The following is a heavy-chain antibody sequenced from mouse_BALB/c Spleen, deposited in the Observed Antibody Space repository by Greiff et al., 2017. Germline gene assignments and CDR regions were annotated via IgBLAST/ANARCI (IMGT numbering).Heavy chain of an antibody. CDR2: ISSGGGNT. V-gene: IGHV5-9*03. CDR1: GFTFSSYT. CDR3: ARYNGIYAMDY. Sequence: EVQRVESGGGLVKPGGSLKLSCAASGFTFSSYTMSWVRQTPEKRLEWVATISSGGGNTYYPDSVKGRFTISRDNAKNNLYLQMSSLRSEDTALYYCARYNGIYAMDYWGQGTSVTVSS. D-gene: IGHD2-1*01. J-gene: IGHJ4*01.